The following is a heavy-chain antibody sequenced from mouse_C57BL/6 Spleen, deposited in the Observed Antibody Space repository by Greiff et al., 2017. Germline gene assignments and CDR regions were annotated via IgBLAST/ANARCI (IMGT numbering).Heavy chain of an antibody. V-gene: IGHV5-6*01. CDR1: GFTFSSYG. CDR3: AKHPITTVVATYAMDY. D-gene: IGHD1-1*01. Sequence: EVKVVESGGDLVKPGGSLKLSCAASGFTFSSYGMSWVRQTPDKRLEWVATISSGGSDTDYPDSVKGRFTISRDNAKNTLYLQMSSLKSEDTAMYYCAKHPITTVVATYAMDYWGQGTSVTVSS. J-gene: IGHJ4*01. CDR2: ISSGGSDT.